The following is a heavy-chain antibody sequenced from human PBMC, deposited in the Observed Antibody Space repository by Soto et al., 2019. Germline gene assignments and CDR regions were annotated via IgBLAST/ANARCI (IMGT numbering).Heavy chain of an antibody. CDR1: GFPFSSYA. V-gene: IGHV3-23*01. CDR2: ISGSGDST. Sequence: PGGSLRLSCAASGFPFSSYAMSLVRQSPGKGLEWVSSISGSGDSTYYADSVKGRFTISGDSSKNTVYLQMNSLRAEDTAVYYCAKVTTVNQYFFDYWGQGSLVTVSS. J-gene: IGHJ4*02. CDR3: AKVTTVNQYFFDY. D-gene: IGHD4-4*01.